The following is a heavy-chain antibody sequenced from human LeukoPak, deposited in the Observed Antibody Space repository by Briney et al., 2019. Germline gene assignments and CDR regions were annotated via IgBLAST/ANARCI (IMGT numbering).Heavy chain of an antibody. J-gene: IGHJ4*02. CDR3: ARDLGGYYYDSHR. V-gene: IGHV3-21*01. CDR1: GFTFRNYN. Sequence: PGGSLRLSCAASGFTFRNYNMNWVRQTPGKGPEWVSSISSSSSYIYYADSVKGRFTTSRDNAKNSLYLQMNSLRAEDTAVYYCARDLGGYYYDSHRWGQGTLVTVSS. D-gene: IGHD3-22*01. CDR2: ISSSSSYI.